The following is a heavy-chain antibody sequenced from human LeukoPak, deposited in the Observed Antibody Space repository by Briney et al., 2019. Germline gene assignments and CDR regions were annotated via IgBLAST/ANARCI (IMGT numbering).Heavy chain of an antibody. J-gene: IGHJ4*02. CDR3: ARGRAAMRVFDY. CDR1: GGSISSYY. D-gene: IGHD2-2*01. V-gene: IGHV4-59*01. CDR2: IYYSGST. Sequence: SETLSLTCTVSGGSISSYYWSWIRQPPGKGLEWIGYIYYSGSTSYNPSLKSRVTISVDTSKNQFSLKLSSVTAADTAVYYCARGRAAMRVFDYWGQGTLVTVSS.